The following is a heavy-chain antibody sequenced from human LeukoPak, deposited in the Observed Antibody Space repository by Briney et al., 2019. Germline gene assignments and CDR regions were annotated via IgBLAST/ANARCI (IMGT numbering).Heavy chain of an antibody. V-gene: IGHV1-2*02. Sequence: ASVKVSCKASGYTFTGYYMHWVRQAPGQGLEWMGWINPNSGGTNYAQKFQGRVTMTRDTSISTAYMELSRLRSEDTAVYYCARGHPVTRRQWLVRAYYFDYWGQGTLVTVSS. D-gene: IGHD6-19*01. CDR2: INPNSGGT. CDR1: GYTFTGYY. J-gene: IGHJ4*02. CDR3: ARGHPVTRRQWLVRAYYFDY.